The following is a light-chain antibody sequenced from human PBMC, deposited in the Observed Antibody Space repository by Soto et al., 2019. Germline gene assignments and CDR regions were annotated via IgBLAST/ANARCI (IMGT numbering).Light chain of an antibody. Sequence: DIVLTQSPDTLSLSPGESATLSCRASQTVTSDHLAWYQQRLGQPPRLLIYGASGRASDIPDRFRGSGSGTDLTLTISRLEPEDFAVYYCQQYGSSFVTFGPGTRVDVK. V-gene: IGKV3-20*01. CDR2: GAS. CDR1: QTVTSDH. CDR3: QQYGSSFVT. J-gene: IGKJ3*01.